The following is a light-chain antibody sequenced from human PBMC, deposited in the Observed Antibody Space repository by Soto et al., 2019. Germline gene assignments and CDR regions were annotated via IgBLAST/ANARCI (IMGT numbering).Light chain of an antibody. J-gene: IGKJ5*01. CDR3: QQYGISPPNT. CDR1: QSVGSSY. V-gene: IGKV3-20*01. CDR2: AAS. Sequence: EIVLTQSPGTLSLSPGERATLSCRASQSVGSSYLAWYQQKPGQAPRLLIYAASSRATGVPERFSGSGSGPDFIPTISRLEPEDFAVYYCQQYGISPPNTFGQGTRLETK.